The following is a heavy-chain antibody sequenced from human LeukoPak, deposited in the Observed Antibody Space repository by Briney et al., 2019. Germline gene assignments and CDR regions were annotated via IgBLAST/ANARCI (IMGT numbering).Heavy chain of an antibody. D-gene: IGHD3-22*01. Sequence: PGRSLRLSCAASGFTFDDYAMHWVRQAPGKGLEWVSGISWNSGSIGYADSVKGRFTISRDNAKNSLYLQMNSLRAEDTALYYCAKTDSYYYDSSGTLGFQHWGQGTLVTVSS. V-gene: IGHV3-9*01. CDR2: ISWNSGSI. CDR1: GFTFDDYA. CDR3: AKTDSYYYDSSGTLGFQH. J-gene: IGHJ1*01.